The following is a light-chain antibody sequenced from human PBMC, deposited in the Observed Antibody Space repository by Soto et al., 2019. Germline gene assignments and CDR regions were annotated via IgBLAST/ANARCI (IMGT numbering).Light chain of an antibody. CDR3: AAWDNSLSGRV. CDR2: DDN. CDR1: SSNIGSNY. V-gene: IGLV1-47*02. J-gene: IGLJ3*02. Sequence: QSVLTQPPSASGTPGQRVTISCSGSSSNIGSNYVYWYQQLPGTAPKLLVFDDNQRPSGVPDRFSDSKSGTSASLAISGLRSEDEADYYCAAWDNSLSGRVFGGGTNSPS.